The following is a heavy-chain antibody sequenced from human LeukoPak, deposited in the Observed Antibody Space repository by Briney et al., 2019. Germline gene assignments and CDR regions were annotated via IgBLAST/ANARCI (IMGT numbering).Heavy chain of an antibody. D-gene: IGHD6-13*01. Sequence: PSETLSFTCAVYGGSFSGYYWSWIRQPPGKGLEWIGEINHIGSTNYNPSLKSRVTISVDTSKNQFSLKLSSVTAADTAVYYCARGYRYSSSWTESNWFDPWGQGTLVTVSS. J-gene: IGHJ5*02. CDR3: ARGYRYSSSWTESNWFDP. V-gene: IGHV4-34*01. CDR1: GGSFSGYY. CDR2: INHIGST.